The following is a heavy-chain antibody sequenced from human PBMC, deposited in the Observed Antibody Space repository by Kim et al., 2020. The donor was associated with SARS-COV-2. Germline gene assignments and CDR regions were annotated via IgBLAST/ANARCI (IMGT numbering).Heavy chain of an antibody. D-gene: IGHD6-19*01. J-gene: IGHJ4*02. CDR2: ISSSSSYI. CDR3: AREGSSGSPFDY. CDR1: GFTFSSYS. Sequence: GGSLRLSCAASGFTFSSYSMNWVRQAPGKGLEWVSSISSSSSYIYYADSVKGRFTISRDNAKNSLYLQMNSLRAEDTAVYYCAREGSSGSPFDYWGQGTLVTVSS. V-gene: IGHV3-21*01.